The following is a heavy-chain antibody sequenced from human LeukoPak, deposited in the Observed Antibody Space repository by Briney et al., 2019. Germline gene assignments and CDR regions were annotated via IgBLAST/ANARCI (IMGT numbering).Heavy chain of an antibody. CDR2: IYHSGST. V-gene: IGHV4-30-2*03. CDR1: GGSISSGGYY. Sequence: RPSQTLSLTCTVSGGSISSGGYYCSWIRQPPGKGLEWIGYIYHSGSTYYNPSLKSRVTISVDTSKNQFSLKLSSVTAADTAVYYCARRPRYYYYYMDVWGKGTTVTVSS. J-gene: IGHJ6*03. CDR3: ARRPRYYYYYMDV.